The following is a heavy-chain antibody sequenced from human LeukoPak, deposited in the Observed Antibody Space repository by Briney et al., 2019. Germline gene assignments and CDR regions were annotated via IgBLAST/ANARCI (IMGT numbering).Heavy chain of an antibody. J-gene: IGHJ3*02. D-gene: IGHD2-15*01. CDR1: GGSISSYY. CDR3: ARGRHIVVVVAATPTDALDI. Sequence: SETLSLTCTVSGGSISSYYWSWIRQPPGKGLEWIGYIYYSGSTNYNPSLKSRVTISADTSKNQFSLKLSSVTAADTAVYYCARGRHIVVVVAATPTDALDIWGQGTMVTVSS. CDR2: IYYSGST. V-gene: IGHV4-59*01.